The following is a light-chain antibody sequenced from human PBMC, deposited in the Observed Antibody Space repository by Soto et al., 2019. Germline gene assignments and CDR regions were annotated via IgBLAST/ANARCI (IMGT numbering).Light chain of an antibody. Sequence: QSALTQPASVSGSPGQSVTISCAGTMRDIGAYNLVSWYQQHPGKAPQLIIYEVRNRPSGISFRFSGSKSGNTASLTISGLQAEDEADYYCSSFTSKSTLIFGGGTKLTVL. CDR1: MRDIGAYNL. CDR2: EVR. CDR3: SSFTSKSTLI. J-gene: IGLJ2*01. V-gene: IGLV2-14*03.